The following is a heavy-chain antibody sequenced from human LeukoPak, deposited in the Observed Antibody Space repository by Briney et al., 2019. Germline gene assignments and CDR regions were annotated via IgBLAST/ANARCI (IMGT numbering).Heavy chain of an antibody. J-gene: IGHJ6*02. CDR2: ISNNGGYT. Sequence: PGGSLRLSCAASGFTFSSSAMSWVRQAPGKGLEWVSAISNNGGYTYYADSVQGRFTISRDNSKNTLYLQMNSLRAEDTAVYYCAKAYCSSTSCYGRYYYGMDVWGQGTTVTVSS. D-gene: IGHD2-2*01. CDR3: AKAYCSSTSCYGRYYYGMDV. CDR1: GFTFSSSA. V-gene: IGHV3-23*01.